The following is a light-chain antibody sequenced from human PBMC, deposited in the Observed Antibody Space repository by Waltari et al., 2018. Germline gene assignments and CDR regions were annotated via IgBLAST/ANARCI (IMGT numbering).Light chain of an antibody. CDR3: RQLNSYPLVT. V-gene: IGKV1-9*01. CDR2: AAS. J-gene: IGKJ5*01. Sequence: IQWSQSPSSLSASVGDSVTITCRARQGISSYLAWYQQKPGKAPKRLIYAASTLKSRVPSMFSGSVYGTDFTIPSSSLQPEDFATYFCRQLNSYPLVTFAQATRLEIK. CDR1: QGISSY.